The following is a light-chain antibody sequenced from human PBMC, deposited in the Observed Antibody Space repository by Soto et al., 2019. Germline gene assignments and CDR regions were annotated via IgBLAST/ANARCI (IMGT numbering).Light chain of an antibody. CDR2: DVS. CDR3: SSYTTRSTVI. J-gene: IGLJ2*01. Sequence: QSVLTQPASVSGSPGQSITISCTGTRSDVGAYDYVSWYQQHPGKAPKLMIYDVSNRPSGVSNRFSGSKSGNTASLTISGLQAEDEADYYCSSYTTRSTVIFGGGTKLTVL. CDR1: RSDVGAYDY. V-gene: IGLV2-14*03.